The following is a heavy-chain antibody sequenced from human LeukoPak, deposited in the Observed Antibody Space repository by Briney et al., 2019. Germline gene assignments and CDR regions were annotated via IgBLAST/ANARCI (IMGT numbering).Heavy chain of an antibody. CDR2: IYWNDDK. J-gene: IGHJ5*02. Sequence: SGPTLVKPTQTLTLTCTFSGFSVTTSGTGVGVGWIRQPPGKALEWLAFIYWNDDKRYSPSLRSRLTITKDTSKNQVVLTVTNMDPVDTATYYCAHRAWGYNWFDPWGQGTLVTVSS. V-gene: IGHV2-5*01. D-gene: IGHD3-16*01. CDR3: AHRAWGYNWFDP. CDR1: GFSVTTSGTGVG.